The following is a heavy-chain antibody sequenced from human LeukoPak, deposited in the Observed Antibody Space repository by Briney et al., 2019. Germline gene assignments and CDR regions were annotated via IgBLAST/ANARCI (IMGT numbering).Heavy chain of an antibody. J-gene: IGHJ5*02. V-gene: IGHV4-4*07. D-gene: IGHD6-6*01. CDR1: GGSISSNY. Sequence: SETLSLTCTVSGGSISSNYWSWIRQPAGKGRDWIGRIYSSGSTYNNPSLKSRVTMSVDTSKNQFSLKLSSVTAADTAVYYCARDQYASSYNWFDPWGQGTLVTVSS. CDR3: ARDQYASSYNWFDP. CDR2: IYSSGST.